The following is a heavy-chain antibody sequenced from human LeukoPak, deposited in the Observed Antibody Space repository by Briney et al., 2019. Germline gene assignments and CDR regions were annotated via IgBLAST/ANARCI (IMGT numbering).Heavy chain of an antibody. V-gene: IGHV4-59*01. Sequence: SETLSLTCTVSGGSFGNYYWSWIRQPPGKGLEWIGYIYDSGTTNYNPSLKSRVTISVDTATNQFSLKLRSVTAADTAVYYCARDFSAAFDIWGQGTMVTVSS. CDR1: GGSFGNYY. CDR3: ARDFSAAFDI. J-gene: IGHJ3*02. D-gene: IGHD2/OR15-2a*01. CDR2: IYDSGTT.